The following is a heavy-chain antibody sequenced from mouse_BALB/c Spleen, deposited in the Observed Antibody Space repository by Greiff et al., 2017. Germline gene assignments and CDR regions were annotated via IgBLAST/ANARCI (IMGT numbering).Heavy chain of an antibody. J-gene: IGHJ4*01. CDR1: GYAFTNYL. D-gene: IGHD3-1*01. V-gene: IGHV1-54*01. CDR3: ARGNSGVYGMDY. Sequence: QVQLKQSGAELVRPGTSVKVSCKASGYAFTNYLIEWVKQRPGQGLEWIGVINPGSGGTNYNEKFKGKATLTADKSSSTAYMQLSSLTSDDSAVYFCARGNSGVYGMDYWGQGTSVTVSA. CDR2: INPGSGGT.